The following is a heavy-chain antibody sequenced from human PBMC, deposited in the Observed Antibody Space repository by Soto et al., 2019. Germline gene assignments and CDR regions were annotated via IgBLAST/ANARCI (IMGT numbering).Heavy chain of an antibody. D-gene: IGHD4-4*01. CDR2: IYHSGST. CDR3: ARGMTTVTPLDY. V-gene: IGHV4-30-2*01. J-gene: IGHJ4*02. CDR1: GGSISSGGYS. Sequence: QLQLQESGSGLVKPSQTLSLTCAVSGGSISSGGYSCSWIRQPPGKGLEWIGYIYHSGSTYYNPSLQSRVTISVDRSKNQFSTKLSSGTAAATAVYYCARGMTTVTPLDYWGQGTLVTVSS.